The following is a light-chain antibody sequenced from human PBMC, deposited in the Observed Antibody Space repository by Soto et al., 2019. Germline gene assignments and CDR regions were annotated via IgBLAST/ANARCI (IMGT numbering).Light chain of an antibody. Sequence: ESVLTQSPGTLSLSPGERATLSCRASQGVSGTYLAWYQQKPGQAPRLLIYDVSNRATGIPARFSGSGSGTDFSLTISSLEPEDFAVYYCQQRSHWPRTFGQGTKVDIK. J-gene: IGKJ1*01. V-gene: IGKV3-11*01. CDR2: DVS. CDR3: QQRSHWPRT. CDR1: QGVSGTY.